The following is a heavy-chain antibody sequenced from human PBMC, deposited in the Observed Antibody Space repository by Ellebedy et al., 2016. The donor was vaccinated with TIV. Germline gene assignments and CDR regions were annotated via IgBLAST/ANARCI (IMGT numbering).Heavy chain of an antibody. CDR1: GCSISIHY. CDR2: FYNSVNT. J-gene: IGHJ4*02. D-gene: IGHD3-10*01. Sequence: MPSETLSPTCTVPGCSISIHYRSCIRPPPGKGLEWIGYFYNSVNTIYNPSLKSPVSMSVDTSKNQVSLKLRSVTAEDTAVYYCARFFESGSTGDYWGQGTLVTVSS. V-gene: IGHV4-59*08. CDR3: ARFFESGSTGDY.